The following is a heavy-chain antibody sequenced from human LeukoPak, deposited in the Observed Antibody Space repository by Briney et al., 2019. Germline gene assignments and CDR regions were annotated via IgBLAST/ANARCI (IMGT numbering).Heavy chain of an antibody. CDR2: ISAYNGNT. V-gene: IGHV1-18*01. CDR1: GYTFTSYG. Sequence: ASVKVSCKASGYTFTSYGISWVRQAPGQGLEWMGWISAYNGNTNYAQKLQGRVTMTTDTSTSTAYMELSRLRSDDTAVYYCAREAVSFVAVANDGYFDFWGQGSLVIVSS. J-gene: IGHJ4*02. D-gene: IGHD6-19*01. CDR3: AREAVSFVAVANDGYFDF.